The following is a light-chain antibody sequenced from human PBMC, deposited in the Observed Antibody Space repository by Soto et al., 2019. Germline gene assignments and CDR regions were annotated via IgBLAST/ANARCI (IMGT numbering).Light chain of an antibody. CDR2: KNN. Sequence: QAVVTQPPSASGTPGQRVTISCSGSSSNIGSHYVYWYQQLPGTAPKLLIYKNNQRPSGVPDRFSGSKSGTSASLAISGLRSEDEADYYCAAWDDRLSGHVVFGGGTKSPS. V-gene: IGLV1-47*01. CDR3: AAWDDRLSGHVV. J-gene: IGLJ2*01. CDR1: SSNIGSHY.